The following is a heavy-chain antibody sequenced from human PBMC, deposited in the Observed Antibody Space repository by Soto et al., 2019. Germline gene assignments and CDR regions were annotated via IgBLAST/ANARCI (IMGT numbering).Heavy chain of an antibody. Sequence: QVQLVQSGAEVKKPGASVKVSCKASGYTFTGYYMHWVRQAPGQGLEWMGWINPNSGGTNYAQKFQGRVTMTRDTSISPAYMELSRLRSDDTAVYYCARVGYYDSSGYYRYWYFDLWGRGTLVTVSS. CDR3: ARVGYYDSSGYYRYWYFDL. D-gene: IGHD3-22*01. CDR1: GYTFTGYY. V-gene: IGHV1-2*02. CDR2: INPNSGGT. J-gene: IGHJ2*01.